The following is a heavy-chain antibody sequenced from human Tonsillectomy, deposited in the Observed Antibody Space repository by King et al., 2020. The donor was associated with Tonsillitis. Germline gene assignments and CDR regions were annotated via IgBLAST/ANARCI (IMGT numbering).Heavy chain of an antibody. J-gene: IGHJ4*02. CDR2: ISYDGSNK. D-gene: IGHD3-22*01. V-gene: IGHV3-33*05. Sequence: VQLVESGGGVVLPGRSLRLSCAASGFTFSTYGIHWVRQAPGKGLEWVALISYDGSNKYYADPVRGRFTISRDTSKNTVYLQMNSLRAEDTAVYYCARAYYYDTSRTPDYWGQGTLITVSS. CDR1: GFTFSTYG. CDR3: ARAYYYDTSRTPDY.